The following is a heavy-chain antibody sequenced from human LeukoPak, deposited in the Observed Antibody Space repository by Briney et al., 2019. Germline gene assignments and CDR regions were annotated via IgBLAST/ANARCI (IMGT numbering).Heavy chain of an antibody. CDR1: GGSISSSSYY. D-gene: IGHD2-2*01. CDR3: ARRNVVVPAAMARAFDV. J-gene: IGHJ3*01. V-gene: IGHV4-39*01. Sequence: SETLSLTCTVSGGSISSSSYYWGWIRQPPGKGLEWIGSFYYSGSTYYNPSPKSRVTISVDTSKNQFSLKLSSVTAADTAVYYCARRNVVVPAAMARAFDVWGQGTMVTVSS. CDR2: FYYSGST.